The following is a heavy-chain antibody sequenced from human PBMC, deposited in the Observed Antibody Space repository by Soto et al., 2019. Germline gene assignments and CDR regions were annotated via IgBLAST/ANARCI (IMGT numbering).Heavy chain of an antibody. V-gene: IGHV3-30*03. Sequence: PGGSLRLSWAASEFTFGGYGRHRVRQVPGKGLEWVAVISYDGRNEYYAESVKGRITISRDNSKNTLYLQMNSLRAEDTAVYYCARGNDYDSTSLDYWGQGTQVTVS. CDR2: ISYDGRNE. J-gene: IGHJ4*02. CDR1: EFTFGGYG. CDR3: ARGNDYDSTSLDY. D-gene: IGHD3-22*01.